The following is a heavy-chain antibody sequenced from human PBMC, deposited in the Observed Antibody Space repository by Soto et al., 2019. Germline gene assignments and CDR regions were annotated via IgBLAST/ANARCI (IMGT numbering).Heavy chain of an antibody. D-gene: IGHD3-3*01. CDR3: ARENVLRFLEWLPRQGMDV. CDR1: GFPGGTSY. Sequence: GGSLRLSRAASGFPGGTSYIHWVRQAPGKGLEWVSAIQIGGKTYYADSVKGRFIISRDNSENTVYLQMSSLRAEDTAVYFCARENVLRFLEWLPRQGMDVWGQGTTVTVSS. V-gene: IGHV3-53*01. J-gene: IGHJ6*02. CDR2: IQIGGKT.